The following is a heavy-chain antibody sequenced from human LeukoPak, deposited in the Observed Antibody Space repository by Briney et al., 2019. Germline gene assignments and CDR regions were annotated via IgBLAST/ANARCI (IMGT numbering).Heavy chain of an antibody. D-gene: IGHD3-10*01. V-gene: IGHV1-8*01. Sequence: ASVKLSCKASGYTFTNHDINWERQATGQGLEWKGWMNLNSGNTGYAQKFQGRVTITRNTPISTIYMELSSLDFEDTAVYYCARAIGGYSGSSLYYYYMDVWGKGTTVTVSS. J-gene: IGHJ6*03. CDR3: ARAIGGYSGSSLYYYYMDV. CDR2: MNLNSGNT. CDR1: GYTFTNHD.